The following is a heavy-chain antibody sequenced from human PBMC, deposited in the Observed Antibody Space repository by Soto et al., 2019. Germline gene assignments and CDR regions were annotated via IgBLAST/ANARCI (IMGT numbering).Heavy chain of an antibody. V-gene: IGHV4-38-2*01. CDR2: IYHSGST. J-gene: IGHJ4*02. CDR1: GYSISSGYY. Sequence: SETLALTCAVSGYSISSGYYWGWIRQPPGKGLEWIGSIYHSGSTYYNPSLKSRVTISVDTSKNQFSLKLSSVTAADTAVYYCASMYYDSSGYPTYDFDYWGQGNLLTVSS. D-gene: IGHD3-22*01. CDR3: ASMYYDSSGYPTYDFDY.